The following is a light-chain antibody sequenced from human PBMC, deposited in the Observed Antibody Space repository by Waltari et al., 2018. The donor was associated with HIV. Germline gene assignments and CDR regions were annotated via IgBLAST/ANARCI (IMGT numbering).Light chain of an antibody. CDR1: PYAVGCYNV. CDR2: DVS. Sequence: QSALTPPASVSGSPGPSVTISSTGPPYAVGCYNVFSWYQQPPRKAPKLMIYDVSTRPSGVSNRFSGSKSGNTASLTISGLQAEDEADYYCSSYTSTNTRVFGTGTKVTVL. J-gene: IGLJ1*01. CDR3: SSYTSTNTRV. V-gene: IGLV2-14*03.